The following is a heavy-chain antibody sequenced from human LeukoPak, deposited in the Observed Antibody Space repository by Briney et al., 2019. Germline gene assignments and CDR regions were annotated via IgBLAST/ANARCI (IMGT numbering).Heavy chain of an antibody. CDR2: INPNSGGT. CDR3: ARVRYCSSTSCYYYHYGMDV. Sequence: ASVKVSCKASGYTFTGYYMHWVRQAPGQGLEWMGWINPNSGGTNYAQKFQGRVTMTRDTSISTAYMELSRLRSDDTAVYYCARVRYCSSTSCYYYHYGMDVWGQGTTVTVSS. J-gene: IGHJ6*02. CDR1: GYTFTGYY. D-gene: IGHD2-2*01. V-gene: IGHV1-2*02.